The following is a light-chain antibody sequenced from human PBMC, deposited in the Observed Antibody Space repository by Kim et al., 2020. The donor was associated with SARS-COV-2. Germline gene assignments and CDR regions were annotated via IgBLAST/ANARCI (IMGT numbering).Light chain of an antibody. V-gene: IGKV3-20*01. J-gene: IGKJ4*01. Sequence: PGERATISCRASQSVTSNYLAWYQQKPGQTPRLLIYGASSRATGIPDRFSGSGSGTDFTLTISRLEPEDFAVYYCQQYGSSPRFGGGTKVDIK. CDR3: QQYGSSPR. CDR1: QSVTSNY. CDR2: GAS.